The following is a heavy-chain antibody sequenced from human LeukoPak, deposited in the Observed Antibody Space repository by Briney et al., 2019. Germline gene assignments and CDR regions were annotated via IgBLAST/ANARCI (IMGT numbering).Heavy chain of an antibody. J-gene: IGHJ4*02. Sequence: ASVKVSCKASGYTFTGYYMHWVRQAPGQGLEWMGWINPNSGGTNYAQKFQGWVTMTRDTSISTAYMELSRLRSDDTAVYYCARGSSVRYCSSTSCYAADRFFDYWGQGTLVTVSS. D-gene: IGHD2-2*01. V-gene: IGHV1-2*04. CDR1: GYTFTGYY. CDR3: ARGSSVRYCSSTSCYAADRFFDY. CDR2: INPNSGGT.